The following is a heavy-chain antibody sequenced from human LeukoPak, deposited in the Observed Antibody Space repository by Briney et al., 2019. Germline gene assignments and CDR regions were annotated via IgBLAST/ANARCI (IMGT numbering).Heavy chain of an antibody. J-gene: IGHJ4*02. CDR3: ARHISSGGTYAHFDY. D-gene: IGHD1-26*01. Sequence: SETLSLTCTVSDGSISSNYWSWIRQPPGKGPEYIGYIYYTGIMKYNPSLTSRVTMSIDTSENQFSLILRSVTAADTAVYYCARHISSGGTYAHFDYWGQGTLVTVSS. V-gene: IGHV4-59*08. CDR2: IYYTGIM. CDR1: DGSISSNY.